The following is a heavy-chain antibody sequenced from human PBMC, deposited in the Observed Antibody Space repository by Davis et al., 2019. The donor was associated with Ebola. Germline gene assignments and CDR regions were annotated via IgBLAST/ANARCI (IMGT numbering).Heavy chain of an antibody. CDR3: ASQGYDYIWGSYRDFDY. CDR2: ISSGGHDT. J-gene: IGHJ4*02. D-gene: IGHD3-16*02. V-gene: IGHV3-48*01. Sequence: GESLKISCGASGFTFSRHSMNWVRQAPGKGLEWIAFISSGGHDTYYADSVRGRFTISRDNAKNSLYLQMNSLRAEDTAVYYCASQGYDYIWGSYRDFDYWGQGTLVTVSS. CDR1: GFTFSRHS.